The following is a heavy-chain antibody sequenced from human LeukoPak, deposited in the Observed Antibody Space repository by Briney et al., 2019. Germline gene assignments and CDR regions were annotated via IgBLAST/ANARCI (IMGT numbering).Heavy chain of an antibody. CDR3: ATSSSSWYNQIEGFDY. CDR1: GGSISSYY. V-gene: IGHV4-59*08. J-gene: IGHJ4*02. D-gene: IGHD6-13*01. Sequence: PSETLSLTCTVSGGSISSYYWSWIRQPPGKGLEWIGYIYYSGSTTYNPSLKSRVTILVDTSKNQLSLTLSFVTAVVTAVYYCATSSSSWYNQIEGFDYWGQGTLVTVSS. CDR2: IYYSGST.